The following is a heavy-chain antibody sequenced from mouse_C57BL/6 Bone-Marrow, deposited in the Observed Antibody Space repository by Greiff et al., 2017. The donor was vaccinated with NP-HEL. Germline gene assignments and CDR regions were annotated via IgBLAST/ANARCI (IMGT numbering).Heavy chain of an antibody. D-gene: IGHD2-14*01. CDR3: AATYYRRGYAMDY. Sequence: QVQLKESGAELVRPGASVKLSCKASGYTFTDYYINWVKQRPGQGLEWIARIYPGSGNTYYNEKFKGKATLTAEKSSSTAYMQLSSLTSEDSAVYFCAATYYRRGYAMDYWGQGTSVTVSS. CDR1: GYTFTDYY. CDR2: IYPGSGNT. J-gene: IGHJ4*01. V-gene: IGHV1-76*01.